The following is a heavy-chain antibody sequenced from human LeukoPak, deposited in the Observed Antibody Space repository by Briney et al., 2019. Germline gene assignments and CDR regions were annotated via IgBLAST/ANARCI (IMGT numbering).Heavy chain of an antibody. CDR3: STLTTNDY. D-gene: IGHD3-9*01. Sequence: PGGSLRLSCAASGFTFSDAWMSWVRQAPGKGLEWVGRIKSKIDGGITDYAAPVKGRFTISRDDPKNTLYLQMNSLKTEDTAVYYCSTLTTNDYWGQGTLVTVSS. V-gene: IGHV3-15*01. J-gene: IGHJ4*02. CDR2: IKSKIDGGIT. CDR1: GFTFSDAW.